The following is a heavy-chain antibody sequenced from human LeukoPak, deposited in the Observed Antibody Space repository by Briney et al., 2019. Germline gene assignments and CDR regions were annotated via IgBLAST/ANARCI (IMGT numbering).Heavy chain of an antibody. CDR1: GFTFSGQA. Sequence: GGSLRLSCAASGFTFSGQAMSWVRQAPGKGLEWVSAISGSGDYTYYIDSVKGRFTISRDNSKNTLSPQMNSLRAEDTALYYCAKGSEYCSRTTCYPIDYWGQGILVTVSS. D-gene: IGHD2-2*01. CDR3: AKGSEYCSRTTCYPIDY. V-gene: IGHV3-23*01. J-gene: IGHJ4*02. CDR2: ISGSGDYT.